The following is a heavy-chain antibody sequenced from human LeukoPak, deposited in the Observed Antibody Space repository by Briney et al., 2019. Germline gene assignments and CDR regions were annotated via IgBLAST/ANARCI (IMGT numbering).Heavy chain of an antibody. CDR3: AKDDYGDYGGKVDY. V-gene: IGHV3-21*04. CDR1: GFTFSSYS. D-gene: IGHD4-17*01. J-gene: IGHJ4*02. CDR2: ISSSSSYI. Sequence: GGSLRLSCAASGFTFSSYSMNWVRQAPGKGLEWVSSISSSSSYIYYADSVKGRFTISRDNAKNSLYLQMNSLRTEDTALYYCAKDDYGDYGGKVDYWGRGTLVTVSS.